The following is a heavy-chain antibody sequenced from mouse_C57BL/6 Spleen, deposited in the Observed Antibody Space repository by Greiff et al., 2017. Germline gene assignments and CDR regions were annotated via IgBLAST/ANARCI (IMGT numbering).Heavy chain of an antibody. CDR1: GYTFTSYW. D-gene: IGHD1-1*01. CDR3: ARRHYGSSYVDY. J-gene: IGHJ2*01. Sequence: QVQLQQPGAELVMPGASVKLSCKASGYTFTSYWMHWVKQRPGQGLEWIGEIDPSDSYTTYNQKFKGKSTLTVDKSSSTAYMQLSSLTSEDSAVYYCARRHYGSSYVDYWGQGTTLTVSS. V-gene: IGHV1-69*01. CDR2: IDPSDSYT.